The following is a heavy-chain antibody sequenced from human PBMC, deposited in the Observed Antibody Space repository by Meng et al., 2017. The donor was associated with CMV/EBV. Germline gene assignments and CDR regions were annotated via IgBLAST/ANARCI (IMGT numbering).Heavy chain of an antibody. CDR2: INHSGST. D-gene: IGHD3-10*01. CDR3: ARKAFAYYYGSGNLKTRAFDI. V-gene: IGHV4-34*01. Sequence: SETLSLTCAAYGGSFSGYYWSWIRQPPGKGLEWIGEINHSGSTNYNPSLKSRVTISVDTSKNQFSLKLSSVTAADTAVYYCARKAFAYYYGSGNLKTRAFDIWGQGTMVTVSS. J-gene: IGHJ3*02. CDR1: GGSFSGYY.